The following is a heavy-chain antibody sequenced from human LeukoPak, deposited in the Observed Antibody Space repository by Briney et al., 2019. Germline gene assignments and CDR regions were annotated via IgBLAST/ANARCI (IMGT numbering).Heavy chain of an antibody. V-gene: IGHV3-64*01. Sequence: GESLRLSCGASGFTFSSYAMHWVRQAPGKGLEYVSAISSNGDTTYYANSVKGRFTISRDNSKNTLYLQMGSLRAEDMAVYYCAREWVEYSNTSPHFDYWGQGTLVPVSS. CDR1: GFTFSSYA. CDR3: AREWVEYSNTSPHFDY. D-gene: IGHD6-6*01. CDR2: ISSNGDTT. J-gene: IGHJ4*02.